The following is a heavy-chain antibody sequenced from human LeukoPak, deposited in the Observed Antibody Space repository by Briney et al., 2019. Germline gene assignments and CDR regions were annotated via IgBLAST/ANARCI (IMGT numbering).Heavy chain of an antibody. CDR1: GGTFSSYA. J-gene: IGHJ5*02. CDR2: IIPIFGTA. CDR3: ARDRSIAAAGTWFDP. Sequence: RASVKVSCKACGGTFSSYAISWVRQAPGQGLEWMGGIIPIFGTANYAQKFQGRVTITTDESTSTAYMELSSLRSEDTAVYYCARDRSIAAAGTWFDPWGQGTLVTVSS. D-gene: IGHD6-13*01. V-gene: IGHV1-69*05.